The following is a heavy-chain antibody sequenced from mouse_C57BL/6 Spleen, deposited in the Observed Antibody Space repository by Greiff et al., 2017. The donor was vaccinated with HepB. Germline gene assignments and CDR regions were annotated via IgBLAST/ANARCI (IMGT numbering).Heavy chain of an antibody. CDR1: GYSITSGYY. J-gene: IGHJ3*01. Sequence: EVKLMESGPGLVKPSQSLSLTCSVTGYSITSGYYWNWIRQFPGNKLEWMGYISDDGSNNYNQSLKNRISITRDTSKNQFFLKLNSVTTEDTATYYCARVDGYSSWFAYWGQGTLVTVSA. CDR3: ARVDGYSSWFAY. V-gene: IGHV3-6*01. D-gene: IGHD2-3*01. CDR2: ISDDGSN.